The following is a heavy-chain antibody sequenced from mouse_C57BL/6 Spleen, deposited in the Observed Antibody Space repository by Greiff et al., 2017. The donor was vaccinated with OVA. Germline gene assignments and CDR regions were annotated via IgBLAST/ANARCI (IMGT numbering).Heavy chain of an antibody. D-gene: IGHD1-1*01. J-gene: IGHJ1*03. CDR2: IHPNSGST. Sequence: VQLQQPGAELVKPGASVKLSCKASGYTFTSYWMHWVKQRPGQGLEWIGMIHPNSGSTNYNEKFKSKATLTVDKSSSTAYMQLSSLTSEDSAVYDCARGGYYGSSWYFDVWGTGTTVTVSS. CDR1: GYTFTSYW. CDR3: ARGGYYGSSWYFDV. V-gene: IGHV1-64*01.